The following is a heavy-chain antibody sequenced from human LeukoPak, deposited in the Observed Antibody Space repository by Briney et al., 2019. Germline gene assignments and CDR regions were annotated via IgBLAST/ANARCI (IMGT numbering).Heavy chain of an antibody. CDR1: GDSISSGYY. J-gene: IGHJ4*02. Sequence: SETLSLTRTVSGDSISSGYYWGWIQQPPGKGLEWMGRMSHLGGTYYNPSLKSRISISRDTSKNQFSLKLTSVTAADTAVYYCARSSGGYRYGQRDYWGQGTLVTVSS. CDR3: ARSSGGYRYGQRDY. D-gene: IGHD5-18*01. CDR2: MSHLGGT. V-gene: IGHV4-38-2*02.